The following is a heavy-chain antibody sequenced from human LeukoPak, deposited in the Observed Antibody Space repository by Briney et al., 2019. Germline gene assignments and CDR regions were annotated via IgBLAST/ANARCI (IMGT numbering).Heavy chain of an antibody. Sequence: SETLSLTCSVSGGSISTSSYYWGWIRQSPGKGLEWIGTIYYSGTTYYNASLKSRLTMSIDTSRNQFYLRLSSVTAADTAVYFCARVGSGLNLYYFDYWGQGILVTVSS. D-gene: IGHD3-3*01. CDR2: IYYSGTT. V-gene: IGHV4-39*07. J-gene: IGHJ4*02. CDR3: ARVGSGLNLYYFDY. CDR1: GGSISTSSYY.